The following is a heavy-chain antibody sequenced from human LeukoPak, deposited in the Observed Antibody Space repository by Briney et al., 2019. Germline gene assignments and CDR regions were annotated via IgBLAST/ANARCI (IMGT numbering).Heavy chain of an antibody. CDR2: IWYDGSDK. V-gene: IGHV3-33*01. CDR3: ATDQGIY. CDR1: GFTFTSYG. J-gene: IGHJ4*02. Sequence: GGSLRLSCAASGFTFTSYGMHWVRQAPGKGLEWVAVIWYDGSDKYYADSVKGRFTISRDNSRNTLYLQMNSLRDEDTAVYYCATDQGIYWGQGTLATVSS.